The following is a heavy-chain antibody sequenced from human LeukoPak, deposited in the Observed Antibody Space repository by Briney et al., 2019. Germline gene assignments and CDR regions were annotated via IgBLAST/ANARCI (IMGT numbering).Heavy chain of an antibody. CDR1: GGSISRSY. CDR3: ARDSGTTGEVKFDP. V-gene: IGHV4-4*07. Sequence: KTSETLSLTCTVSGGSISRSYWSWMRHPAGKGPEWIGRIYGSGTITYNPSLESRVTMSVDTSKNQFSLKLRSVTAADTAVYYCARDSGTTGEVKFDPWGQGILVTVSS. CDR2: IYGSGTI. J-gene: IGHJ5*02. D-gene: IGHD3-10*01.